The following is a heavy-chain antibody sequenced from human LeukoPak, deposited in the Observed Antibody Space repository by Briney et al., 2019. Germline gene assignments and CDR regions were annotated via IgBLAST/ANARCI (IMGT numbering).Heavy chain of an antibody. D-gene: IGHD1-7*01. Sequence: SETLSLTCTASGGSIRGLCCSWIRQPPGKGLERIGNIYTSGITTYNPSLKSRVTISIDTSKNHFSLTLNSVTATDTAVHYCAIQAHDGTDNWLDPRGPGALVTVSS. CDR3: AIQAHDGTDNWLDP. J-gene: IGHJ5*02. CDR1: GGSIRGLC. V-gene: IGHV4-4*09. CDR2: IYTSGIT.